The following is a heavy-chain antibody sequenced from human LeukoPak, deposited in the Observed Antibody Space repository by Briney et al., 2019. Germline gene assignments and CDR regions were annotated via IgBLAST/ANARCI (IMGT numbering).Heavy chain of an antibody. V-gene: IGHV4-31*03. CDR3: ARGSRYSSSQTPDY. CDR1: GGSISSGGYY. D-gene: IGHD6-6*01. J-gene: IGHJ4*02. CDR2: IYYSGST. Sequence: PSETLSLTCTVSGGSISSGGYYWSWIRQHPGKGLEWIGYIYYSGSTYYNPSLKSRVTISVDTSKNQFSLKLSSVTAADTAVYYCARGSRYSSSQTPDYWGQGTLVTVSS.